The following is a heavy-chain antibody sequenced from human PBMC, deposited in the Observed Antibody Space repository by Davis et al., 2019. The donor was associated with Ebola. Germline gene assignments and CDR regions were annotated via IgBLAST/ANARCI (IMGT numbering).Heavy chain of an antibody. CDR2: ISYDGSNK. D-gene: IGHD1-14*01. J-gene: IGHJ5*02. CDR3: AKPGGQAGWFDP. V-gene: IGHV3-30*18. CDR1: GFTFSSYG. Sequence: GGSLRLSCAASGFTFSSYGMHWVRPAPGKGLEWVAVISYDGSNKYYADSVKGRFTISRDNSKNTLYLQMNSLRAEDTAVYYCAKPGGQAGWFDPWGQGTLVTVSS.